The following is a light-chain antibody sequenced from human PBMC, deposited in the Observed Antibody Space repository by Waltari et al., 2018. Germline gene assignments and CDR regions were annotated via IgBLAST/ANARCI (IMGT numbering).Light chain of an antibody. Sequence: DIVMIPSPDSLPVSLGERPTITCNSTQSVFHSNNKNNLSWYQQKPGQPPRLLFYWASTRESGVPDRFSGSGSGTDFTLDISSVQAEDVAIYFCQQYFSSPLTFGGGTKVEIK. V-gene: IGKV4-1*01. CDR1: QSVFHSNNKNN. CDR2: WAS. CDR3: QQYFSSPLT. J-gene: IGKJ4*01.